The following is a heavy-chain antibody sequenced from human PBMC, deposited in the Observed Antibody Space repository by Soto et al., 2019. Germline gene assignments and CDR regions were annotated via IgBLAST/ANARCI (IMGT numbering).Heavy chain of an antibody. CDR1: GYTFTSYG. J-gene: IGHJ5*02. D-gene: IGHD2-15*01. Sequence: ASVKVSCKASGYTFTSYGISWVRQAPGQGLEWMGWISAYNGNTNYAQKLQGRVTMTTDTSTSTAYMELRSLRSDDTAVYYCARDLRSPDCSGGSCYSWWFDPWGQGTLVTVSS. CDR2: ISAYNGNT. CDR3: ARDLRSPDCSGGSCYSWWFDP. V-gene: IGHV1-18*01.